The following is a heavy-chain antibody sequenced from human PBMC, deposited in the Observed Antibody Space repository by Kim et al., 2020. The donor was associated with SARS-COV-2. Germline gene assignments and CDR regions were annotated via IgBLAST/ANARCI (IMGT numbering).Heavy chain of an antibody. D-gene: IGHD3-10*01. CDR1: GYTFTGHL. CDR2: ISPSVGDT. CDR3: GRGAGSYQFDY. J-gene: IGHJ4*01. V-gene: IGHV1-2*02. Sequence: ASVKVSCKASGYTFTGHLIHWVRQAPGQGLEWMGWISPSVGDTHYAQMFQGRVTMTRDTSISTAYMELNRLRSDDTAGYYCGRGAGSYQFDYLGHGTQVT.